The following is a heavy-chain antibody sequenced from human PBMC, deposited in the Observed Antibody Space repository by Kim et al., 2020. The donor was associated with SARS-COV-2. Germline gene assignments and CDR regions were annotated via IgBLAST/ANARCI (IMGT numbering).Heavy chain of an antibody. CDR1: GGSISSSNW. Sequence: SETLSLTCAVSGGSISSSNWWSWVRQPPGKGLEWIGEIYHSGSTNYNPSLKSRVTISVDKSKNQFSLKLSSVTAADAAVYYCARTEAGGSYYFEYFQHWGQGTLVTVSS. CDR2: IYHSGST. V-gene: IGHV4-4*02. D-gene: IGHD1-26*01. J-gene: IGHJ1*01. CDR3: ARTEAGGSYYFEYFQH.